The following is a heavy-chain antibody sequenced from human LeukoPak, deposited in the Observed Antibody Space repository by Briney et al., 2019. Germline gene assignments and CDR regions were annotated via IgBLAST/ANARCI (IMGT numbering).Heavy chain of an antibody. Sequence: GESLKISCKTSGYNFTTYWIAWMRQMPGKGLEWMGIIYPGDSDTRYSPSFQGQVTISADKSISTAYLQWRSLKASDTAMYYCARLPSVVQGYYFDYWGQGTLVTVSS. CDR1: GYNFTTYW. V-gene: IGHV5-51*01. D-gene: IGHD3-10*01. CDR3: ARLPSVVQGYYFDY. CDR2: IYPGDSDT. J-gene: IGHJ4*02.